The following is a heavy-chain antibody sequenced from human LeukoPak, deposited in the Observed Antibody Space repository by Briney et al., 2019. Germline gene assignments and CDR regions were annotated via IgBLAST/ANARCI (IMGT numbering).Heavy chain of an antibody. V-gene: IGHV3-30*02. J-gene: IGHJ4*02. CDR1: GFTFSSYG. CDR2: IRYDGSNK. D-gene: IGHD3-10*01. CDR3: AKGLDLITMVRGFDY. Sequence: PGGSLRLSCAASGFTFSSYGMHWVRQAPGKGLEWVAIIRYDGSNKYYADSVKGRFTISRDNSKNTLYLQMNSLRAEDTAVYYCAKGLDLITMVRGFDYWGQGTLVTVSS.